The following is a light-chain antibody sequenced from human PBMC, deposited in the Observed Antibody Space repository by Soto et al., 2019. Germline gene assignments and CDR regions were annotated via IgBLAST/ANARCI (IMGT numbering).Light chain of an antibody. Sequence: VLAQSPSVSGAPGQRVTISCTGSSSNIGAGYDVHWYQQLPGTAPKLLIYGNKNRPSGVPDRFSASKSGTSASLAIAGLQAEDEADYYCQSYDSSLSRVFGTGTKVTVL. V-gene: IGLV1-40*01. J-gene: IGLJ1*01. CDR3: QSYDSSLSRV. CDR2: GNK. CDR1: SSNIGAGYD.